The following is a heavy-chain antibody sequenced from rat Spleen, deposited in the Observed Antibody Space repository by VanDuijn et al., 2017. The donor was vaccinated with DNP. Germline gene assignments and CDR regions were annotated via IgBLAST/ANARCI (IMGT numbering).Heavy chain of an antibody. Sequence: EVQLVESGGGLVQPGRSLKLSCAASGFTFSNYGMAWVRQAPTKGLEWVASISTGGGNTYYRDSVKGRFTISRDNAKNTQYLQMDSLRSEDTATYYCATPYYGYNWFAYWGQGTLVTVSS. CDR2: ISTGGGNT. D-gene: IGHD1-7*01. CDR3: ATPYYGYNWFAY. CDR1: GFTFSNYG. V-gene: IGHV5S13*01. J-gene: IGHJ3*01.